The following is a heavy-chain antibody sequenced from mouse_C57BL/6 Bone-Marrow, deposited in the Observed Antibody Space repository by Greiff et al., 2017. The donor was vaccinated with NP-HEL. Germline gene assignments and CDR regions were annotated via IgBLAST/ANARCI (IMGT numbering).Heavy chain of an antibody. Sequence: EVKLVESGGGLVQPGGSMKLSCVASGFTFSNYWMNWVRQSPEKGLEWVAQIRLKSDNYAKHYAESVKGRFNISRDDSKSSVYPQMNNLRAEDTGIYYCTGGTGTYGDYWGQGTTLTVSS. J-gene: IGHJ2*01. D-gene: IGHD4-1*01. CDR1: GFTFSNYW. CDR3: TGGTGTYGDY. CDR2: IRLKSDNYAK. V-gene: IGHV6-3*01.